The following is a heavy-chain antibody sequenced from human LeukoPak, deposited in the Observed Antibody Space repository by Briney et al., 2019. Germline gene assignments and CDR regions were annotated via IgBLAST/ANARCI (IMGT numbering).Heavy chain of an antibody. Sequence: SETLSLTCSVSGASINSHYWTWILQPAGEGLEWIGRIYISGSTNYSPSLKSRVTMSVDTSKNQFSLNLTSVTAADTAVYYCARALNPLTGTYYFDYWGQGILVTVSS. J-gene: IGHJ4*02. CDR2: IYISGST. CDR3: ARALNPLTGTYYFDY. CDR1: GASINSHY. D-gene: IGHD4/OR15-4a*01. V-gene: IGHV4-4*07.